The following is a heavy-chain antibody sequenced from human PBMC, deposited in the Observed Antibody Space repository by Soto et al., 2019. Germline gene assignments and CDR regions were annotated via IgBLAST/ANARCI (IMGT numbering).Heavy chain of an antibody. J-gene: IGHJ6*02. CDR1: GVTFSSYA. Sequence: QVQLVESGGGVVQPGRSLRLSCAASGVTFSSYAMHWVRQAPGKGLEWVAVISYDGSNKYYADSVKGRFTISRDNSKNTLYLQMNSLRAEDTAVYYCARDRDYSGMDVWGQGTTVTVSS. V-gene: IGHV3-30-3*01. D-gene: IGHD1-26*01. CDR2: ISYDGSNK. CDR3: ARDRDYSGMDV.